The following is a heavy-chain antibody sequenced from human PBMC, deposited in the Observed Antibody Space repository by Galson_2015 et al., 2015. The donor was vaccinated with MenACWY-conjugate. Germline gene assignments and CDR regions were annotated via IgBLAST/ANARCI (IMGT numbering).Heavy chain of an antibody. V-gene: IGHV3-74*03. J-gene: IGHJ4*02. D-gene: IGHD1-26*01. CDR2: ITVDATNT. CDR1: GFTIGRYC. Sequence: LILSCAASGFTIGRYCLHWVRQVPGKGPVWISCITVDATNTEFADSVKGRFALSRDNARNTVYLQMNSLTAEDTAVYYCARDGGGGTPFDCWGQGTLVTVSS. CDR3: ARDGGGGTPFDC.